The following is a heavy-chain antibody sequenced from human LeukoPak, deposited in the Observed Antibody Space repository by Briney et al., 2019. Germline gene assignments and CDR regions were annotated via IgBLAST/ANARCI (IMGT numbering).Heavy chain of an antibody. CDR3: ARDSSWY. CDR1: GYTFTDYY. J-gene: IGHJ4*02. Sequence: ASVKVSCKASGYTFTDYYLHWVRQAPGQGLEWMGWITTHSGGTNYAQKFQGRVTMTRDTSISTAYMELSSLRSDDTAVYYCARDSSWYWGQGTLVTVSS. CDR2: ITTHSGGT. V-gene: IGHV1-2*02.